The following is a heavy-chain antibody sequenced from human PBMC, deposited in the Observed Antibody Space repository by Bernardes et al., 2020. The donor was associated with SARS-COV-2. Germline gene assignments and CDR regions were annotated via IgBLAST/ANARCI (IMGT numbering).Heavy chain of an antibody. J-gene: IGHJ6*02. CDR2: TYYSGST. V-gene: IGHV4-59*01. D-gene: IGHD6-13*01. CDR1: GGSISSYY. CDR3: ASGTGEAAGTALYYDYGMDG. Sequence: SETLSLTCTVSGGSISSYYWSWIRQPPGKGLEWIGSTYYSGSTHYNPSLKTRVPISLDTSKHQFSLKLGAVTPADTAVYYCASGTGEAAGTALYYDYGMDGWGQGTTVTVSS.